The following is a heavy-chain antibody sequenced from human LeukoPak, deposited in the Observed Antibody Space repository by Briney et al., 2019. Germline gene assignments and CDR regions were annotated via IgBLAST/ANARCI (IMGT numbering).Heavy chain of an antibody. V-gene: IGHV1-8*01. J-gene: IGHJ4*02. CDR1: GYTFTSYD. D-gene: IGHD3-16*02. Sequence: ASVKVSCKASGYTFTSYDINWVRQATGQGLEWMGWMNPNSGNTGYAQKFQGRVTMTRNTSISTAYMELSSLRSEDTAVYYCARASHRSYHYIGYWGQGTLVTVSS. CDR2: MNPNSGNT. CDR3: ARASHRSYHYIGY.